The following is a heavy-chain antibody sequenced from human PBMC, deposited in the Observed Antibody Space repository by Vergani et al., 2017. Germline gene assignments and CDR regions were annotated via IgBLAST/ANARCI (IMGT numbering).Heavy chain of an antibody. CDR2: ISSSSSYI. J-gene: IGHJ4*02. CDR1: GFTFSSYS. D-gene: IGHD1-26*01. CDR3: AIEVGATAQ. Sequence: EVQLVESGGGLVKPGGSLRLSCAASGFTFSSYSMNWVRQARGKGLEWVSSISSSSSYIYYADSVKGGFAISRDNANNSLYLQMNSLRAEDTAVYYCAIEVGATAQWGQGTLVTVSS. V-gene: IGHV3-21*01.